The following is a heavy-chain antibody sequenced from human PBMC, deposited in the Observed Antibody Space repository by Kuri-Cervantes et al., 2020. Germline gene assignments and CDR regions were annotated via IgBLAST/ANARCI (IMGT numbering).Heavy chain of an antibody. Sequence: GGSLRLSCVASGFTFSNYGIHWVRQAPGKGLEWVAVISYDETNKFYGDSVKGRFTISRDNSKNTLYLQMNSLRAEDTAVYYCAKTIERWKSEGAARPDYWGQGTLVTVSS. J-gene: IGHJ4*02. CDR1: GFTFSNYG. CDR3: AKTIERWKSEGAARPDY. CDR2: ISYDETNK. V-gene: IGHV3-30*18. D-gene: IGHD6-6*01.